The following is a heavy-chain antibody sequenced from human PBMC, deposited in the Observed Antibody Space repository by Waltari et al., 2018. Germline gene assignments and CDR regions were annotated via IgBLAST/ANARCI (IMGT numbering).Heavy chain of an antibody. J-gene: IGHJ4*02. CDR1: GFTYRNYP. D-gene: IGHD2-2*02. CDR3: AKGAQYQLLYFYFDS. Sequence: EVQLVDSGGGLVQPGGSLRLSCAASGFTYRNYPMTWVRQAPGKGLELVSSISSTGGTIHYAASVKGRFTISRDDSKNTLYLQMHNLRAEDTAVYYCAKGAQYQLLYFYFDSWGQGTLVTVSS. V-gene: IGHV3-23*04. CDR2: ISSTGGTI.